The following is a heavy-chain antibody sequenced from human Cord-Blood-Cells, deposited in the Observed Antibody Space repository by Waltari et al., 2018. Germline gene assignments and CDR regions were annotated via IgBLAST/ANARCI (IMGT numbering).Heavy chain of an antibody. D-gene: IGHD7-27*01. CDR1: GGSIRRYH. J-gene: IGHJ3*02. V-gene: IGHV4-4*07. Sequence: QVQLQESGPGLVKPSETLSLTCTGPGGSIRRYHWSWIRQPAGKGLEWIGRIYTSGSTNYNPSLKSRVTMSVDTSKNQFSLKLSSVTAADTAVYYCARDSLGYDAFDIWGQGTMVTVSS. CDR2: IYTSGST. CDR3: ARDSLGYDAFDI.